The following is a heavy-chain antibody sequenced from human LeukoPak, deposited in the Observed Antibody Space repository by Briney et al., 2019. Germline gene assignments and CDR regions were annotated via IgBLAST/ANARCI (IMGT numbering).Heavy chain of an antibody. CDR2: ISYDGSNK. D-gene: IGHD3-22*01. Sequence: GGSLRLSCAASGFTFSSYGMHWVRQAPGKGLEWVAVISYDGSNKYYADSVKGRFTISRDNSKNTLYLQMNSLRAEDTAVYYCAKFLHYYDSSGYYGWGQGTLVTVSP. V-gene: IGHV3-30*18. CDR1: GFTFSSYG. CDR3: AKFLHYYDSSGYYG. J-gene: IGHJ4*02.